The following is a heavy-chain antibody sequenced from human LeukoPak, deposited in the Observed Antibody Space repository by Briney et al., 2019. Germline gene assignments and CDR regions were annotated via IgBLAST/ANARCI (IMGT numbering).Heavy chain of an antibody. CDR1: GFTFSSYG. CDR3: ARAASSTREYWFDP. CDR2: IWYDGSNK. D-gene: IGHD2-2*01. V-gene: IGHV3-33*01. J-gene: IGHJ5*02. Sequence: GGSLRLSCAASGFTFSSYGMHWVRQAPGKGLEWVAVIWYDGSNKYYADSVKGRFTISRDNSKNTLYLQMNSLRAEDTAVYYCARAASSTREYWFDPWGQGTLVTVSS.